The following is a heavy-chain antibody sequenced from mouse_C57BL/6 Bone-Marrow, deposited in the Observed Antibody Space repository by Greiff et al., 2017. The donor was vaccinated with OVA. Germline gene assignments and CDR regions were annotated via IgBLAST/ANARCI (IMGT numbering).Heavy chain of an antibody. CDR1: GYTFTSYW. CDR2: IDPSDSET. D-gene: IGHD2-1*01. Sequence: QVQLKQPGAELVRPGSSVKLSCKASGYTFTSYWMHWVKQRPIQGLEWIGNIDPSDSETHYNQKFKDKATLTVDKSSSTAYMQLSSLTSEDSAVYYGASHGNFYYAMDYWGQGTSVTVSS. J-gene: IGHJ4*01. V-gene: IGHV1-52*01. CDR3: ASHGNFYYAMDY.